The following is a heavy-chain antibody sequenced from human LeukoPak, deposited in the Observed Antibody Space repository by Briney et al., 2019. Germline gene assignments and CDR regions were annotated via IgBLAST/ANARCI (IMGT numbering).Heavy chain of an antibody. J-gene: IGHJ3*02. CDR3: ARGIQRRTLDI. D-gene: IGHD1-1*01. Sequence: GGSLRLSCAASEFRFSNYWMHWVRQAPGKGLVWVSRINSDESSTTYADSVKGRFTISRDNAKNTLYLQMNSLRAEDSAVYYCARGIQRRTLDIWGQGTVVTVS. V-gene: IGHV3-74*01. CDR2: INSDESST. CDR1: EFRFSNYW.